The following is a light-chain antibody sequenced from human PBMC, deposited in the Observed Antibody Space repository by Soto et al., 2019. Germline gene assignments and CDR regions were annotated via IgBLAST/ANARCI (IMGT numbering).Light chain of an antibody. CDR1: QSVANNY. CDR3: QQYSASPLT. Sequence: EIVLTHSPGTLSLSPGERATLSCRASQSVANNYLAWYQQRPGQAPRLVIYDASSRATGIPDRFSASGSGTDFTLTISRLEPEDFPVYFCQQYSASPLTFGQGTKVEI. J-gene: IGKJ1*01. V-gene: IGKV3-20*01. CDR2: DAS.